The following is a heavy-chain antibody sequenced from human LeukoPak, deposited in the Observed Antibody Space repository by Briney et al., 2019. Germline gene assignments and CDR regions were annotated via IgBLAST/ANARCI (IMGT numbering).Heavy chain of an antibody. CDR3: AKGIDYSNSDAFDI. V-gene: IGHV3-9*01. Sequence: GGSLRLSCAASGFTFDDYAMHWVRQAPGKGLEWVSGISWNSGSIGYADSVKGRFTISRDNAKNSLYLQMNSLRAEDTALYYCAKGIDYSNSDAFDIWGQGTMVTVSS. J-gene: IGHJ3*02. CDR1: GFTFDDYA. CDR2: ISWNSGSI. D-gene: IGHD4-11*01.